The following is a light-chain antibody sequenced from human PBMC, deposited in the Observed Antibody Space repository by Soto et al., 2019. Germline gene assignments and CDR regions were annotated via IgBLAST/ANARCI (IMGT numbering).Light chain of an antibody. CDR3: QSYDSSLSGSV. CDR2: GNS. J-gene: IGLJ2*01. Sequence: QSVLTQPPSVSGAPGQRVNISCTGSSSNIGAGYVVHWYQQLPGTAPKLLIFGNSNRPSGVPDRFSGSKSGTSASLAITGLQAEDEADYYCQSYDSSLSGSVFGGETKVTVL. CDR1: SSNIGAGYV. V-gene: IGLV1-40*01.